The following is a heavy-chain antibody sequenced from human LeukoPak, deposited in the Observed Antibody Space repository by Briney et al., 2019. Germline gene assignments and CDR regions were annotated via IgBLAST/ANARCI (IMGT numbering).Heavy chain of an antibody. D-gene: IGHD2-2*01. CDR1: GGSFSGYY. J-gene: IGHJ6*02. CDR2: INHSGST. V-gene: IGHV4-34*01. Sequence: SETLSLTCAVYGGSFSGYYWSWIRQPPGKGLEWIGEINHSGSTNYNPSLKSRVTISVDTSKNQFSLKLSSVTAAYTAVYYCARVGACSSTSCYGSYYYGMDVWGQGTTVTVSS. CDR3: ARVGACSSTSCYGSYYYGMDV.